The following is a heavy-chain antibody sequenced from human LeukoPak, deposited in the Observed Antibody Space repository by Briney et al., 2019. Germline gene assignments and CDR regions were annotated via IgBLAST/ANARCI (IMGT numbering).Heavy chain of an antibody. J-gene: IGHJ4*02. Sequence: GGSLRLSCAASGFTFSSYEMNWVRQAPGKGLEWVANIKQDATEKNYVESVKGRFTISRDNAKNSLFLQLDSLRAEDTAVYYCATEAMIRGVSLGYFDYWGQGTLVTVSS. V-gene: IGHV3-7*01. D-gene: IGHD3-10*01. CDR1: GFTFSSYE. CDR2: IKQDATEK. CDR3: ATEAMIRGVSLGYFDY.